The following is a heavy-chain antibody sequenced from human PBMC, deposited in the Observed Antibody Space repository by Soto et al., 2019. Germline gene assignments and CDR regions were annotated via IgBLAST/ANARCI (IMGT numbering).Heavy chain of an antibody. D-gene: IGHD6-19*01. J-gene: IGHJ4*02. V-gene: IGHV3-30-3*01. Sequence: QVQLVESGGGVVQPGRSLRLSCAASGFTLSSYTMYWVRQAPGKGLEWVAAISSDGSNKYYADSVKGRFTISRDNSKNTLFLQMNSLRAEDTAVYYCESEWSIAVAVPGYWGQGTLVTVSS. CDR2: ISSDGSNK. CDR3: ESEWSIAVAVPGY. CDR1: GFTLSSYT.